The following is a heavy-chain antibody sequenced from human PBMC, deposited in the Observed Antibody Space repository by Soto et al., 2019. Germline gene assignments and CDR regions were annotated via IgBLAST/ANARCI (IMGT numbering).Heavy chain of an antibody. D-gene: IGHD6-19*01. CDR2: IWYDGSNK. CDR1: GFDFNTYG. J-gene: IGHJ6*02. Sequence: QAQLVESGGGVGLPGRSLRLSCVASGFDFNTYGMHWVRQAPGKGLEWVALIWYDGSNKEYGDSVKGRFTVSRDNSRNTVYLQMNRVRAEDTAVYYCARHFYPSGGDHGLNVWGQGTTVTVSS. V-gene: IGHV3-33*01. CDR3: ARHFYPSGGDHGLNV.